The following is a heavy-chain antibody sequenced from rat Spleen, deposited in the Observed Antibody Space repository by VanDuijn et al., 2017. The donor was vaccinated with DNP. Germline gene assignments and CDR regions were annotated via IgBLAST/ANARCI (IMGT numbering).Heavy chain of an antibody. CDR3: ARSNLGYFDY. J-gene: IGHJ2*01. D-gene: IGHD4-6*01. V-gene: IGHV5-31*01. CDR2: ITNSGGST. Sequence: EVQLVESGGDLVQPGRSLKLSCVASGFTFSSYWMYWIRQAPGKGLEWVASITNSGGSTYYRDSVKGRFTVSRDNAKDTLYLQMNSLRSDDTATYYCARSNLGYFDYWGQGVMVTVSS. CDR1: GFTFSSYW.